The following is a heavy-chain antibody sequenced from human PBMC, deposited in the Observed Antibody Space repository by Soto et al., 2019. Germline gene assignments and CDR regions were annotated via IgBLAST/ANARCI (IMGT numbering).Heavy chain of an antibody. V-gene: IGHV4-39*01. Sequence: KLSETLSLTCTVSGGSISSSSYYWGWIRQPPGKGLEWIGSIYYSGSTYYNPSLKSRVTISVDTSKNQFSLKLSSVTAADTAVYYCARRGYYYDSSGYPSVWYWGQGTLVTVS. CDR3: ARRGYYYDSSGYPSVWY. CDR2: IYYSGST. J-gene: IGHJ4*02. CDR1: GGSISSSSYY. D-gene: IGHD3-22*01.